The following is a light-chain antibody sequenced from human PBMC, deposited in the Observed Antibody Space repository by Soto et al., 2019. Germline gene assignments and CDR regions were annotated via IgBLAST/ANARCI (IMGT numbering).Light chain of an antibody. Sequence: DIQLTQSPSFLSASVGDRVTITCRASQGISSYLAWYQQKPGKAPKLLIYAASTLQSGVPSRFSGSGSGTEFTLTISSLQPEDFATYYCQHLDSYSTCGQGKRLEIK. CDR1: QGISSY. J-gene: IGKJ5*01. CDR2: AAS. V-gene: IGKV1-9*01. CDR3: QHLDSYST.